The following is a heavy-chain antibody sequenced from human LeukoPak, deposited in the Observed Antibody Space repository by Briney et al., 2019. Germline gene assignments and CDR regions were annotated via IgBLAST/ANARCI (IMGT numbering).Heavy chain of an antibody. CDR1: GGSFSGYY. V-gene: IGHV4-34*01. CDR2: INHSGST. Sequence: PSETLSLTCAVYGGSFSGYYWSWIRQPPGKGLEWIGEINHSGSTNYNPSLKSRVTISVDTSKNQFSLKLSSVTAADTAVYYCARSNYYDSSGYYFSYAFDYSGQGTLVTVSS. D-gene: IGHD3-22*01. J-gene: IGHJ4*02. CDR3: ARSNYYDSSGYYFSYAFDY.